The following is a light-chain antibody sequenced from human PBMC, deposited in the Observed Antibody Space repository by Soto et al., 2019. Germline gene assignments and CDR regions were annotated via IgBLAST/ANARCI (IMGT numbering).Light chain of an antibody. J-gene: IGLJ3*02. V-gene: IGLV1-40*01. CDR3: QSFDTSLSGWV. CDR1: SSNIGAHYD. Sequence: QSVLTQPPSLSGAPGQRVTISCTGSSSNIGAHYDVHWYQQLPGTAPKLLLYGYTYRPSGVPDRFSGSKSGASASLAITGLQAEDEADYYCQSFDTSLSGWVFGGGTKVTVL. CDR2: GYT.